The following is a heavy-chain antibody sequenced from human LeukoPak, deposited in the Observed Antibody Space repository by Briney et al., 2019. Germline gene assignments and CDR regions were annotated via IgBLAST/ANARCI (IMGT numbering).Heavy chain of an antibody. CDR1: GGTFSSYA. Sequence: ASVKVSCKASGGTFSSYAISWVRQAPGQGLEWMGWISAYNGNTNYAQKFQDRVTMTTDTPTSTAYMELRSLRSDDTAVYYCARDFVDTVMVVDYWGQGTLVTVSS. D-gene: IGHD5-18*01. CDR3: ARDFVDTVMVVDY. J-gene: IGHJ4*02. V-gene: IGHV1-18*01. CDR2: ISAYNGNT.